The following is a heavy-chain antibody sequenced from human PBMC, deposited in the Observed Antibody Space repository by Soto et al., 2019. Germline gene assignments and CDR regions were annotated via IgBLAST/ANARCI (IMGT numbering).Heavy chain of an antibody. V-gene: IGHV1-24*01. CDR1: GHTLTELS. Sequence: QVQLVQSGAEVKKPGASVKVSCKVSGHTLTELSMHWARQAPGKGLEWMGGFDPEDGETISAQKFQGRVTMTEDTSTDSTFLELSSLRSEDPAVYYCAAGGTRWLHSPFDYWGQGTLVTISS. CDR2: FDPEDGET. D-gene: IGHD1-1*01. CDR3: AAGGTRWLHSPFDY. J-gene: IGHJ4*02.